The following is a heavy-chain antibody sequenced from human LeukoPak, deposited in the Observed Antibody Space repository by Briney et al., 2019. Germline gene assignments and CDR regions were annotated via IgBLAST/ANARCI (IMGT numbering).Heavy chain of an antibody. CDR1: GGSISSYY. V-gene: IGHV4-59*08. CDR2: IYYSGST. CDR3: ASHSTISYYDSSGYYGPKLDAFDI. Sequence: SETLSLTCTVSGGSISSYYWSWIRQPAGKGLEWIGYIYYSGSTNYNPSLKSRVTISVDTSKNQFSLKLSSVTAADTAVYYCASHSTISYYDSSGYYGPKLDAFDIWGQGTMVTVSS. J-gene: IGHJ3*02. D-gene: IGHD3-22*01.